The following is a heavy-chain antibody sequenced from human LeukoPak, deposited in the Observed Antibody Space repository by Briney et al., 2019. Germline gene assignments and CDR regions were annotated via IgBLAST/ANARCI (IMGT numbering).Heavy chain of an antibody. CDR1: GFTFSSYW. V-gene: IGHV3-7*01. CDR3: ARGPAANSGSYYVGDN. Sequence: GGSLRLSCAASGFTFSSYWMSWVRQAPGKGLEWVANIKQDGSEKYYVDSVKGRFTISRDKAKNTLYLQMSSLRAEDTAVYYCARGPAANSGSYYVGDNWGQGSLVIVSS. J-gene: IGHJ4*02. CDR2: IKQDGSEK. D-gene: IGHD1-26*01.